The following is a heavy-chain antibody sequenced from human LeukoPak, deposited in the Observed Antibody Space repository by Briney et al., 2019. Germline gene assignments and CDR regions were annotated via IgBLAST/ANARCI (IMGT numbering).Heavy chain of an antibody. V-gene: IGHV4-59*01. CDR2: IYYSGST. CDR1: GGSISSYY. D-gene: IGHD6-19*01. CDR3: ARWRDSSGFY. Sequence: KPSETLSLTCTVSGGSISSYYWSWIRQPPGKGLEWIGYIYYSGSTNYNPSLKSRVTISVDTSKNQFSLKLSSVTAADTAVYYCARWRDSSGFYWGQGTLVTVSS. J-gene: IGHJ4*02.